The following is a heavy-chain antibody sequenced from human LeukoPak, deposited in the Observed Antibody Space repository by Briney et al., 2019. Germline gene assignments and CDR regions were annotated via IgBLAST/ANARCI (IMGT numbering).Heavy chain of an antibody. D-gene: IGHD2-8*02. CDR3: TTNTGDD. V-gene: IGHV3-7*01. CDR2: IKPDGSEK. CDR1: GFTFSAFW. J-gene: IGHJ4*02. Sequence: GGSLRLSCAASGFTFSAFWMTWIRQAPGKGLEWVANIKPDGSEKSYVDSVKGRFTISRDNAKNSLYLEMNSLRAEDTALYYCTTNTGDDWGQGTLVTVSS.